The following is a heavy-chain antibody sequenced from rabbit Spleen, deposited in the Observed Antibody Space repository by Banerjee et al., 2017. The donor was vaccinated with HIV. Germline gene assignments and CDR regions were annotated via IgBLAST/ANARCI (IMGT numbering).Heavy chain of an antibody. Sequence: QSLEESGGDLVKPGASLTLTCTASGFALSGYYMCWVRQAPGKGLEWIACIVNGDGSTYYASWAKGRFTISKTSSTTVTLQMTSLTAADTATYFCARDLDGVIGWNFGWWGPGTLVTVS. CDR3: ARDLDGVIGWNFGW. J-gene: IGHJ4*01. CDR2: IVNGDGST. V-gene: IGHV1S40*01. D-gene: IGHD1-1*01. CDR1: GFALSGYY.